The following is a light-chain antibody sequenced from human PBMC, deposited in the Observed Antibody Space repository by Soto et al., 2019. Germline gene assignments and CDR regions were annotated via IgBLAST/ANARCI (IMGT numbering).Light chain of an antibody. CDR2: EGS. V-gene: IGLV2-23*01. J-gene: IGLJ2*01. Sequence: QSALTQSASVSGSPGQSITISCTGTSSDVGSYNFVSWYQQHPGKAPKLMIYEGSQRPSGVSNRFSGSKSGNTASLTISGLQAEDEADYYCCSYGGSTTPVLFGGGTKVTVL. CDR3: CSYGGSTTPVL. CDR1: SSDVGSYNF.